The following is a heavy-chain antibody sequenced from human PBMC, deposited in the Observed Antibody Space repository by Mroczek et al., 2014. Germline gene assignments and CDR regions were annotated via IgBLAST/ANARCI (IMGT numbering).Heavy chain of an antibody. Sequence: QVQLQESGPGLVKPSQTLSLTCTVSGGSISSGSYYWSWIRQPAGKGLEWIGRIYTSGSTNYNPSLKSRVTMSVDTSKNQFSLKLSSVTAADTAVYYCARASMTTVVTPGDAFDIVGPRDNGPPSLQ. CDR1: GGSISSGSYY. CDR2: IYTSGST. D-gene: IGHD4-23*01. CDR3: ARASMTTVVTPGDAFDI. V-gene: IGHV4-61*02. J-gene: IGHJ3*02.